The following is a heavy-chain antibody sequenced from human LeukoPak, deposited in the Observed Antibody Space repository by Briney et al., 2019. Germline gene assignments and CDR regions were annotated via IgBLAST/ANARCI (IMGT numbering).Heavy chain of an antibody. V-gene: IGHV1-24*01. CDR2: FDPEDGET. J-gene: IGHJ5*02. CDR1: GYTLTELS. CDR3: ATYRRDYYDSSGYYLAWFDP. Sequence: ASVKVSCKVSGYTLTELSMHWVRQAPGKWREWMGGFDPEDGETIYAQKFQGRVTMTEDTPTDTAYMELSSLRSEDTAVYYCATYRRDYYDSSGYYLAWFDPWGQGTLVTVSS. D-gene: IGHD3-22*01.